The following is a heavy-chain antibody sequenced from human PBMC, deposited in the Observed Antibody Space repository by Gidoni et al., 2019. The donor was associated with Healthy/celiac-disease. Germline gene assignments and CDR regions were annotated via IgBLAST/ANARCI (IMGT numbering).Heavy chain of an antibody. CDR3: AKDQDFMITFGWDY. V-gene: IGHV3-23*01. Sequence: EVQLLESGGGLVQPGGSLRLSCAASGFTFRSYAMSWVRQAPGKGLEWVSAISGSGGSTYYADSVKGRFTISRDNSKNTLYLQMNSLRAEDTAVYYCAKDQDFMITFGWDYWGQGTLVTVSS. CDR2: ISGSGGST. CDR1: GFTFRSYA. J-gene: IGHJ4*02. D-gene: IGHD3-16*01.